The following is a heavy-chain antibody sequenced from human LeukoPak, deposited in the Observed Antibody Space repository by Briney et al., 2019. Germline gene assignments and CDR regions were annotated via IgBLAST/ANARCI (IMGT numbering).Heavy chain of an antibody. CDR2: IYSSGST. CDR1: GGSISSSSYY. J-gene: IGHJ4*02. CDR3: ARGPRSSDWYSIDY. Sequence: SETLSLTCTVSGGSISSSSYYWGWIRQPPGKGLEWIGRIYSSGSTNYNPSLKSRFTVSVDTSKNQFSLKLSSVTAADTAVYYCARGPRSSDWYSIDYWGRGTLVTVSS. V-gene: IGHV4-39*07. D-gene: IGHD6-19*01.